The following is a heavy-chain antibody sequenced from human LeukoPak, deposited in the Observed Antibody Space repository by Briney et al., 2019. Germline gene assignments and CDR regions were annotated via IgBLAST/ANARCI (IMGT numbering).Heavy chain of an antibody. V-gene: IGHV4-59*08. J-gene: IGHJ4*02. CDR3: ARHGPGYSSSWYDY. D-gene: IGHD6-13*01. CDR2: IYYSGST. Sequence: SETLSLTCTVSSVSISRYYWSWIRQPPGKGLEWIGYIYYSGSTNYNPSLKSRVTISVDTSKNQFSLKLSSVTAADTAVYYCARHGPGYSSSWYDYWGQGTLVTVSS. CDR1: SVSISRYY.